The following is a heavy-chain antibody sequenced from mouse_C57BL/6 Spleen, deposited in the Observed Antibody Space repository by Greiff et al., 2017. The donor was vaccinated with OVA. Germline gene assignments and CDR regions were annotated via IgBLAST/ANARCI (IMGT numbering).Heavy chain of an antibody. V-gene: IGHV1-42*01. D-gene: IGHD1-1*01. CDR2: INPSTGGT. CDR1: GYSFTGYY. Sequence: VHVKQSGPELVKPGASVKISCKASGYSFTGYYMNWVKQSPEKSLEWIGEINPSTGGTTYNQKFKAKATLTVDKSSSTAYMQLKSLTSEDSAVYYCARNYYGSSPYWYFDVWGTGTTVTVSS. J-gene: IGHJ1*03. CDR3: ARNYYGSSPYWYFDV.